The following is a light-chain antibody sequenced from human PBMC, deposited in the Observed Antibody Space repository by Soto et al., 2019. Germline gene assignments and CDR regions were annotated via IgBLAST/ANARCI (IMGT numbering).Light chain of an antibody. V-gene: IGKV1-17*01. CDR1: QDIRND. CDR2: AAS. CDR3: LQNHSLPPT. J-gene: IGKJ1*01. Sequence: DIQMTQSPSSLSASVGDGVTVTCRASQDIRNDFGWYQQKPGKAPKRLIYAASSLQSGVPSRFSGSASEPELHLTISSLQPEDSATYSCLQNHSLPPTFGQGTKVESK.